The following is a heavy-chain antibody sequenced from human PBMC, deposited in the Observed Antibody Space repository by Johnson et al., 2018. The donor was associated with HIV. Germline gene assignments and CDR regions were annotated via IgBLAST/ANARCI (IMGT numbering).Heavy chain of an antibody. CDR3: VRDSTAWGDEDVDDAFDI. V-gene: IGHV3-11*04. J-gene: IGHJ3*02. CDR1: GFSFSDYS. D-gene: IGHD7-27*01. CDR2: ISSGGSTI. Sequence: VQLVESGGGLVKPGKSLRLSCAASGFSFSDYSMRWIRQAPGKGLEWVSFISSGGSTIYYADSVKGRFTISRDNAKNSLFLQMNSLRAEDTAVYYCVRDSTAWGDEDVDDAFDIWGQGTLVTVSS.